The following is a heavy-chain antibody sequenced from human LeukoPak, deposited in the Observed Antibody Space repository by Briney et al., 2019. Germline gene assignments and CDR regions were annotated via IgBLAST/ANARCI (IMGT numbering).Heavy chain of an antibody. J-gene: IGHJ6*03. V-gene: IGHV1-2*02. D-gene: IGHD7-27*01. CDR2: INPNSGDT. CDR3: ARSPLGTHYYYMDV. CDR1: GYTFTGYH. Sequence: ASVKVSCKASGYTFTGYHMHWVRQAPGQGLEWMGWINPNSGDTKYAQKFQGRVTMTRDTSISTAYMELSSLKSDDTAVYYCARSPLGTHYYYMDVWGKGTTVTVSS.